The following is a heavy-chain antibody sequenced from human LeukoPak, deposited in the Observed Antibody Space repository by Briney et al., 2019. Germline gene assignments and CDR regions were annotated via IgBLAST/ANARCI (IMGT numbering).Heavy chain of an antibody. V-gene: IGHV3-21*04. CDR2: SSSSSSYI. J-gene: IGHJ4*02. CDR3: AKRGDRWYYDSSGNLDY. D-gene: IGHD3-22*01. Sequence: GGSLRLSCAASGFTFSSYSMNWVRQAPGKGLEWVSSSSSSSSYIYYADSVKGRFTISRGNAKNSLYLQMNSLRAEDTAVYYSAKRGDRWYYDSSGNLDYWGQGTLVTVSS. CDR1: GFTFSSYS.